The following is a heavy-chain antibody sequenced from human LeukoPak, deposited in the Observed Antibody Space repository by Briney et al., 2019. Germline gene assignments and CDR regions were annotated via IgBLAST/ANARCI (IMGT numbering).Heavy chain of an antibody. J-gene: IGHJ4*02. V-gene: IGHV4-59*01. Sequence: SETLSLTCTVSGGSISSYYWNWIRQPPGKGLEWIGYIHDSGSTKYNPSLKSRVTISVDTSKNQFSLKLRSVTAADTAFYYCARGRWNDLYFDYWGQGALVTVSS. CDR2: IHDSGST. CDR1: GGSISSYY. D-gene: IGHD1-1*01. CDR3: ARGRWNDLYFDY.